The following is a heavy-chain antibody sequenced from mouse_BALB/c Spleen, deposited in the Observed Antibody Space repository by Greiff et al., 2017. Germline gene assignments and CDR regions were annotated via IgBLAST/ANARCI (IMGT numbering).Heavy chain of an antibody. V-gene: IGHV1S81*02. J-gene: IGHJ4*01. CDR2: INPSNGRT. CDR1: GYTFTSYW. CDR3: ARCGVYAMDY. D-gene: IGHD1-1*02. Sequence: QVQLQQPGAELVKPGASVKLSCKASGYTFTSYWMHWVKQRPGQGLEWIGEINPSNGRTNYNEKFKSKATLTVDKSSSTAYMQLSSLTSEDSAVYYCARCGVYAMDYWGQGTSVTVAS.